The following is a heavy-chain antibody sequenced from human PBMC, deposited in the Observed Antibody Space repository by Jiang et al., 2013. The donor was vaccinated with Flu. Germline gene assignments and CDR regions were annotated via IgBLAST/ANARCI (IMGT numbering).Heavy chain of an antibody. V-gene: IGHV1-18*01. J-gene: IGHJ4*02. Sequence: GAEVKKPGASVKVSCKASGYTFTSHGISWVRQAPGQGLEWMGWISAYNGNTNYAQKLQGRVTMTTDTSTSTAYMELRSLRSDDTAVYYCASLDCSGGSCYPEDWGQGTLVTVSS. CDR3: ASLDCSGGSCYPED. CDR1: GYTFTSHG. D-gene: IGHD2-15*01. CDR2: ISAYNGNT.